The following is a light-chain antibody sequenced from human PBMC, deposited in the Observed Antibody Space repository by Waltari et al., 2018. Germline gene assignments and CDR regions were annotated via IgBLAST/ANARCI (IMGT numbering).Light chain of an antibody. V-gene: IGLV2-14*03. Sequence: QSALTPPASVSGSPGPPTTTSSTRPTHDVGSYLSFSWYQQHPGKAPKLMIYDVSNRPSGVSNRFSGSKSGNTASLTISGLQAEDEADYYCSSYTSSLTLVFGGGTKLTVL. CDR3: SSYTSSLTLV. CDR1: THDVGSYLS. J-gene: IGLJ3*02. CDR2: DVS.